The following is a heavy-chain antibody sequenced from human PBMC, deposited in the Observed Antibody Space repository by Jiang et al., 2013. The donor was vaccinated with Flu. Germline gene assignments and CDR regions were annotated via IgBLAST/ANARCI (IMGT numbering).Heavy chain of an antibody. D-gene: IGHD3-22*01. CDR1: GGTFRSYA. CDR3: ARGEVVVAAPYYFNH. V-gene: IGHV1-69*01. Sequence: GAEVKKPGSSVKVSCKASGGTFRSYAISWVRQAPGQGLEWMGGIIPMFETTYYAQKFQGRVTLTADEFTSTAYMELSSLKSEDTAIYYCARGEVVVAAPYYFNHWGQGTLVTVSS. J-gene: IGHJ4*02. CDR2: IIPMFETT.